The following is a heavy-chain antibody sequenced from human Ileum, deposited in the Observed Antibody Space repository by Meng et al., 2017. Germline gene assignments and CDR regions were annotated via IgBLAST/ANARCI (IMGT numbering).Heavy chain of an antibody. D-gene: IGHD6-19*01. V-gene: IGHV3-74*01. CDR2: INSDGSSI. CDR3: ARYNSGWHVCDS. J-gene: IGHJ4*02. Sequence: EGELGESGGDAGQPGGSLRLSCAASGFDFSSYWMHWVRQAPGKGLVGVTRINSDGSSISYADAVKGRFTISRDNAKNTLYLQMNNLRDDDTAVYYCARYNSGWHVCDSWGQGILVTVSS. CDR1: GFDFSSYW.